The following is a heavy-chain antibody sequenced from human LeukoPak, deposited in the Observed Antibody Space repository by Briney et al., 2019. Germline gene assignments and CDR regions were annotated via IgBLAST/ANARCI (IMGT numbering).Heavy chain of an antibody. D-gene: IGHD2-15*01. Sequence: GGSLRLSCAASAFTFSSYWMHWVRQAPGKGLVWVSRINSDGSSTSYADSVKGRFTISRDNAKNTLYLQMNSLRAEDTAMYYCAGGSNCGVGSCNGSWYFDPGGRGTRSLSPQ. CDR1: AFTFSSYW. CDR2: INSDGSST. V-gene: IGHV3-74*01. J-gene: IGHJ2*01. CDR3: AGGSNCGVGSCNGSWYFDP.